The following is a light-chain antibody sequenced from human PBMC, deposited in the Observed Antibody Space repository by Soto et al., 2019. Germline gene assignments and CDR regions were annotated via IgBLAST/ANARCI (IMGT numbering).Light chain of an antibody. CDR2: AAC. Sequence: DILLTQSPFTLSLSPGDRATLSCRASHSVRTYLALYQVKPGQAPRLLNYAACCRAAVAPARSSGGGSGTDFTLTSSIQEADDVAVYYHQHNCSPGTFGQGTKVDIK. V-gene: IGKV3-11*01. CDR3: QHNCSPGT. J-gene: IGKJ1*01. CDR1: HSVRTY.